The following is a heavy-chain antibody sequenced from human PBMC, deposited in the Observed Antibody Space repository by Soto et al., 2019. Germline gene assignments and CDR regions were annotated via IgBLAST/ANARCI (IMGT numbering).Heavy chain of an antibody. CDR3: ATNVPVAGTYDGAFDI. Sequence: QVQLVQSGAEVKKPGSSVKVSCKASGGTFSNYAISWVRQAPGQGLEWMGRIIPIFGTTNYAQKFQARVTSTADESTTTAYLELSSLRSEDTAVYYCATNVPVAGTYDGAFDIWGQGTMVTVSS. J-gene: IGHJ3*02. CDR2: IIPIFGTT. CDR1: GGTFSNYA. V-gene: IGHV1-69*12. D-gene: IGHD6-19*01.